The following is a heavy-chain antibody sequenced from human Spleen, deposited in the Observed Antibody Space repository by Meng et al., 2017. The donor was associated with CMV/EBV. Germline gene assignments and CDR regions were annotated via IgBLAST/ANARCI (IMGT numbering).Heavy chain of an antibody. CDR1: GNSFTDYY. Sequence: ASVKVSCKASGNSFTDYYMHWVRQAPGQGPEWMGWINPDSGGTNYAQNFQGRVTMTRDTSISTVSMELSGLRSDDSAVYYCAREYSNYEVPSYYYYGMDVWGQGTTVTVSS. V-gene: IGHV1-2*02. CDR2: INPDSGGT. CDR3: AREYSNYEVPSYYYYGMDV. J-gene: IGHJ6*02. D-gene: IGHD4-11*01.